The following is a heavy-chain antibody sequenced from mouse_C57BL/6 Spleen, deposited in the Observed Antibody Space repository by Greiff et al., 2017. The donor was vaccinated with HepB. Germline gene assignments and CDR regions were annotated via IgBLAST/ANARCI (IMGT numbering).Heavy chain of an antibody. CDR2: INPNYGTT. J-gene: IGHJ3*01. CDR3: GGAPYSNSFAY. Sequence: GRAGAAGRRGGEGSGYSVGDWSREGVRQCNGKSLEWIGVINPNYGTTSYNQKFKGKATLTVDQSSSTAYMQLNSLTSEDSAVYYCGGAPYSNSFAYWGQGTLVTVSA. CDR1: GYSVGDWS. D-gene: IGHD2-5*01. V-gene: IGHV1-39*01.